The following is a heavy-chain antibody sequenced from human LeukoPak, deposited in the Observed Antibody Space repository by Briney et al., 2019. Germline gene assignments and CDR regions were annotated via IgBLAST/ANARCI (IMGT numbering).Heavy chain of an antibody. Sequence: ASVKVSCKSSGYTFNYYYMHWVRQAPGQGLEWMGWINPSSGATNYAQKFQGRVTMTRDTSVSTAYMELTRLRSDDSAVFYCIRGPGHYFDYWGQGTVVTVPS. CDR1: GYTFNYYY. D-gene: IGHD3-10*01. J-gene: IGHJ4*02. CDR3: IRGPGHYFDY. CDR2: INPSSGAT. V-gene: IGHV1-2*02.